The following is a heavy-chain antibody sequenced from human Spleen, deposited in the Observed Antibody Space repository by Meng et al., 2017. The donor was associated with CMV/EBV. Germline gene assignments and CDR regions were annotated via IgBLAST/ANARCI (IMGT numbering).Heavy chain of an antibody. V-gene: IGHV1-69*05. CDR3: ARGVWQQLVEAVCYFDY. J-gene: IGHJ4*02. CDR2: IIPIFGTP. Sequence: GPFSTYAISWVRQAPGQRLEWLGGIIPIFGTPNYAQTFQARVTITTDESTSTAYMELSSLRSEDTAVYYCARGVWQQLVEAVCYFDYWGQGTLVTVSS. CDR1: GPFSTYA. D-gene: IGHD6-13*01.